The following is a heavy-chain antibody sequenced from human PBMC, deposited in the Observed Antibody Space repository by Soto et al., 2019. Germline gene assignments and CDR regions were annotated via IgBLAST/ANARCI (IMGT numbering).Heavy chain of an antibody. Sequence: GESLKISCKGSGYSFTSYWIGWVGQMPGKGLEWMGIIYPGDSDTRYSPSFQGQVTISADKSISTAYLQWSSLKASDTAMYYCARTSAAGKYYYGMDVWGQGTTVTV. V-gene: IGHV5-51*01. D-gene: IGHD6-13*01. CDR2: IYPGDSDT. CDR3: ARTSAAGKYYYGMDV. J-gene: IGHJ6*02. CDR1: GYSFTSYW.